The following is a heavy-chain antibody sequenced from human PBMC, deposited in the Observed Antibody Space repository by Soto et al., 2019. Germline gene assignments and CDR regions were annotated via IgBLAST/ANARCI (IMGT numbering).Heavy chain of an antibody. J-gene: IGHJ5*02. V-gene: IGHV4-30-2*01. CDR3: ATVSRGRAWFDP. Sequence: QLQLQESGSGLVKPSQTLSLTCAVSGGSISSGDYSWNWIRQPPGKGLEWIGYIYHSGSTHYNPSLKSRVTISLDRSKNQFSLKVSPVTAADTAVYYCATVSRGRAWFDPWGQGTLVTVSS. CDR1: GGSISSGDYS. CDR2: IYHSGST. D-gene: IGHD3-10*01.